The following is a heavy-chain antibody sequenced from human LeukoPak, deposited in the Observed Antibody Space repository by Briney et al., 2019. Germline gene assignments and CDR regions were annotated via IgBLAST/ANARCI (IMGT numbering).Heavy chain of an antibody. CDR3: ARGGLGRFLEWLMVL. CDR1: GFTFSSYA. CDR2: ISYDGSNK. J-gene: IGHJ4*02. V-gene: IGHV3-30-3*01. Sequence: PGGSLRLSCAASGFTFSSYAMPWVRQAPGKGLEWVAVISYDGSNKYYADSVKGRFTISRDNSKNTLYLQMNSLRAEDTAVYYCARGGLGRFLEWLMVLWGQGTLVTVSS. D-gene: IGHD3-3*01.